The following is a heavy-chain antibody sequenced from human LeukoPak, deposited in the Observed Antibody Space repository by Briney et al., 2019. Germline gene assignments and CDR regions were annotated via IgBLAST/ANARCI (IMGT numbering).Heavy chain of an antibody. CDR2: ISSSSSYI. D-gene: IGHD1-7*01. CDR1: GFTFSSYA. Sequence: PGGSLRLSCAASGFTFSSYAMSWVRQAPGKGLEWVSSISSSSSYIYYADSVKGRFTISRDNAKNSLYLQMNSLRAEDTAVYYCARIGGLELRRYYYYYMDVWGKGTTVTVSS. CDR3: ARIGGLELRRYYYYYMDV. J-gene: IGHJ6*03. V-gene: IGHV3-21*01.